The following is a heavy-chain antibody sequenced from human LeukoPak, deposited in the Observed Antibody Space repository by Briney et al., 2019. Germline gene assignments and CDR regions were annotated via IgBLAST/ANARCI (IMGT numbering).Heavy chain of an antibody. Sequence: GGSLRLSCAASGFTFSSYWMSWVRQAPGKGLEWVANIKQDGSEKYYVDSVKGRFTISRDNAKNSLYLQMNSLRAEDTAVYYCARAESGYAGGPYYYYYMDVWGKGTTVTVSS. CDR1: GFTFSSYW. D-gene: IGHD5-12*01. CDR3: ARAESGYAGGPYYYYYMDV. CDR2: IKQDGSEK. V-gene: IGHV3-7*01. J-gene: IGHJ6*03.